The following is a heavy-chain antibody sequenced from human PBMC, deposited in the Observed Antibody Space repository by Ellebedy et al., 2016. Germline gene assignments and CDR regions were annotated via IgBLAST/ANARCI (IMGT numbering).Heavy chain of an antibody. J-gene: IGHJ4*02. CDR2: IIPILGIA. D-gene: IGHD3-10*01. CDR1: GGTFSSYA. Sequence: ASVKVSCKASGGTFSSYAISWVRQAPGQGLEWMGRIIPILGIANYAQKFQGRVTITADKSTSTAYMELSSLRSEDTAVYYCARERLPGSGNDYWGQGTLVTVSS. V-gene: IGHV1-69*04. CDR3: ARERLPGSGNDY.